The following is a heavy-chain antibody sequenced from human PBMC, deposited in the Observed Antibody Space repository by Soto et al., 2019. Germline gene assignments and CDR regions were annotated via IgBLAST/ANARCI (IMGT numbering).Heavy chain of an antibody. V-gene: IGHV4-31*03. CDR1: GGSISSGGYY. CDR2: IYYSGST. Sequence: PSETLSLTCTVSGGSISSGGYYWTWIRQPPGKGLEWIGYIYYSGSTYYNPSLKSRVTISVDTSKNQFSLYLQMNSLRAEDTAFYYCVRGASLNFDYWGQGTLVTVSS. CDR3: VRGASLNFDY. J-gene: IGHJ4*02. D-gene: IGHD1-26*01.